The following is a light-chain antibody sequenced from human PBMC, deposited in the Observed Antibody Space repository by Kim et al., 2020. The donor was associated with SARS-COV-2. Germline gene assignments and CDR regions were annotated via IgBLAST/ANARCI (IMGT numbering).Light chain of an antibody. CDR2: DAN. J-gene: IGKJ4*01. V-gene: IGKV3-11*01. CDR3: QQRWRWPVT. CDR1: ETVTSE. Sequence: LSPGERADLSCRASETVTSELAWYQQKAGQPPRLLIYDANSRASGIPARFSGSGFGTDFTLSISSLEPEDVAIYYCQQRWRWPVTFGGGTKVEIK.